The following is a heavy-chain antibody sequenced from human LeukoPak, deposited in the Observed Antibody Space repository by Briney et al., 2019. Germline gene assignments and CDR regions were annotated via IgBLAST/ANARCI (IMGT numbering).Heavy chain of an antibody. V-gene: IGHV3-43*01. J-gene: IGHJ4*02. CDR2: ISWDGGST. D-gene: IGHD3-22*01. CDR1: GFTFDDYT. CDR3: AKGNYYYDSSGSFDY. Sequence: GGSLRLSCAASGFTFDDYTMHWVRQAPGKGLEWVSLISWDGGSTYYADSVKGRFTISRDNSKNSLYLQMNSLRTEDIALYYCAKGNYYYDSSGSFDYWGQGTLVTVSS.